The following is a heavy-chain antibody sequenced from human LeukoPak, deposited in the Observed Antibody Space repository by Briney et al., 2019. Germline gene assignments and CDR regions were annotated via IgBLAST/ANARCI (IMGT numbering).Heavy chain of an antibody. CDR3: ARDPGTVADPYFDY. J-gene: IGHJ4*02. CDR1: GFTFSSYN. Sequence: PGGSLRLSCAASGFTFSSYNMNWVRQPPGKGLDWVSSISSSSGHIHYADSVKGRFTISRDNANNSLYLQMNSLRDEDTAVYYCARDPGTVADPYFDYWGQGSLVTVSS. V-gene: IGHV3-21*01. D-gene: IGHD6-19*01. CDR2: ISSSSGHI.